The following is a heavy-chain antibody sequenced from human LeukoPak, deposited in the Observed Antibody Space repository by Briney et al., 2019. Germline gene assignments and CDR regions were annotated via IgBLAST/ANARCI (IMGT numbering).Heavy chain of an antibody. CDR1: GGSISSGTYY. J-gene: IGHJ4*02. V-gene: IGHV4-61*02. CDR3: AMGGGLGIVDY. CDR2: ISTSGST. Sequence: SEILSLTCTVSGGSISSGTYYWRWIRQPAGKGLEWIGRISTSGSTDYNPSLKSRVTISVDMSKNQFSLKLSSVTAADTAVYYCAMGGGLGIVDYWGQGTLVTVSS. D-gene: IGHD7-27*01.